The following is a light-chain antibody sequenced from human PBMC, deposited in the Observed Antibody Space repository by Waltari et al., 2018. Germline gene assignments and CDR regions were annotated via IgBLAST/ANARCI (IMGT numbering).Light chain of an antibody. CDR2: AVS. CDR3: CAYAGSYTWV. J-gene: IGLJ3*02. CDR1: ISDVGGDNY. Sequence: QSALTQPRPVSRSPGQSVTLSCTGTISDVGGDNYVSWYQQDPGKAPKLMIYAVSKRPAGGPDRLAGPKSGNTASVTISGLQAEDEADYYCCAYAGSYTWVFGGGTKLSVL. V-gene: IGLV2-11*01.